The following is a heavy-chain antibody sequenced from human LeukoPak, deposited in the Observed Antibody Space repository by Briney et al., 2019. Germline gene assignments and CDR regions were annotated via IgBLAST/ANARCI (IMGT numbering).Heavy chain of an antibody. CDR2: ICTSGST. Sequence: SQTLSLTCTVSGGSISSGSYYWSWIRQPAGKGLEWIGRICTSGSTNYNPSLKSRVTISVDTSKNQFSLKLSSVTAADTAVYYCARDPLGYCTNGVCYSFDYWGQGTLVTVSS. D-gene: IGHD2-8*01. CDR1: GGSISSGSYY. J-gene: IGHJ4*02. CDR3: ARDPLGYCTNGVCYSFDY. V-gene: IGHV4-61*02.